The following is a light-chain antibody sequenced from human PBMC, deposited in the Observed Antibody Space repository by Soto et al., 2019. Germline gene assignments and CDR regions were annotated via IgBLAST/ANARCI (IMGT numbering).Light chain of an antibody. CDR3: QRYGSTHTVT. CDR1: QSVSSRY. Sequence: EIVLTQSPGTLSCSPGERATLSCGASQSVSSRYLAWYQQKPGQAPRLLIYGASSRATGIPDRFSGSGSGTDFTLTLSRLETEDYAVYDCQRYGSTHTVTFGDGTKVDIK. V-gene: IGKV3-20*01. J-gene: IGKJ4*01. CDR2: GAS.